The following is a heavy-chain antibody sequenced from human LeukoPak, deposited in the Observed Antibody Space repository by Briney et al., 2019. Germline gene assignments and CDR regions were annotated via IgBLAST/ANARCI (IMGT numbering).Heavy chain of an antibody. J-gene: IGHJ4*02. CDR1: GFTVSSNY. V-gene: IGHV3-53*01. D-gene: IGHD2-21*01. Sequence: GGSLRLSCAASGFTVSSNYMSWVMSWVRQAPGKGLDRVSVIYNGGSTSYADSVEGRFTISRDNSKNTLYLQMNSLRAEDTAVYYCARADSLNMYYFDYWGQGTLVTVSS. CDR2: IYNGGST. CDR3: ARADSLNMYYFDY.